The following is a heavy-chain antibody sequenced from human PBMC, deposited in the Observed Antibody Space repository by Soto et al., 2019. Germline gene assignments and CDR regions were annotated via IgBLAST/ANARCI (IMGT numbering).Heavy chain of an antibody. CDR1: GGSVDRGDYY. J-gene: IGHJ4*02. V-gene: IGHV4-31*03. CDR3: ARSSRSYFDY. Sequence: SETLSLTCTVSGGSVDRGDYYWSWIRQHPGKGLEWIGYIYDSGSTYYNPSLKSRVSLSVDTSKNQFSLNLTSVTAADTAMYYCARSSRSYFDYWGQGTLVTVSS. CDR2: IYDSGST.